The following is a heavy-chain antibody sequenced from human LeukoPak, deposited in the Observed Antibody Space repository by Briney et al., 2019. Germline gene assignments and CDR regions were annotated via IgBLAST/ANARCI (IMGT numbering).Heavy chain of an antibody. D-gene: IGHD4-17*01. Sequence: GGSLRLSCAASGFPFSRHWMGWVRQATGQGLEWVANIKQDGSQYYVDSVKGRFIISRDNAKNSLSLQMNSLRVEDTALYYCARGPDYGDRLDYFDYWGQGTLVTVSS. CDR2: IKQDGSQ. CDR3: ARGPDYGDRLDYFDY. V-gene: IGHV3-7*01. J-gene: IGHJ4*02. CDR1: GFPFSRHW.